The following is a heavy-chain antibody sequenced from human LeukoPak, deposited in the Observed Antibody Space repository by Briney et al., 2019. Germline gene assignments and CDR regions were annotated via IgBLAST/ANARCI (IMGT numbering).Heavy chain of an antibody. D-gene: IGHD3-10*01. CDR2: IYPGDSDT. CDR3: ARQQYYGTGSPDDY. V-gene: IGHV5-51*01. CDR1: GYSFTSYW. Sequence: GESLKISCKGSGYSFTSYWIAWVRQMPGKGLEWMEIIYPGDSDTKYSPSFEGQVTISADKSISTVYLQWSSLKASDTAMYYCARQQYYGTGSPDDYWGQGTLVTVSS. J-gene: IGHJ4*02.